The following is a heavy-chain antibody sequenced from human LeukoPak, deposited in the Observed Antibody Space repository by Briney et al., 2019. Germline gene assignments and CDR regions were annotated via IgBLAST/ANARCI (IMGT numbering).Heavy chain of an antibody. V-gene: IGHV3-30*02. CDR1: GFTFSNYG. CDR3: AKGSNRGVATIDY. D-gene: IGHD5-12*01. Sequence: PGGSLRLSCAASGFTFSNYGMHWVRQAPGKGLEWVAVIWHDGSTKYHGDSVKGRFTISRDNSKNTLFLQMNSLRAEDTAVYYCAKGSNRGVATIDYWGQGTLVTVSS. J-gene: IGHJ4*02. CDR2: IWHDGSTK.